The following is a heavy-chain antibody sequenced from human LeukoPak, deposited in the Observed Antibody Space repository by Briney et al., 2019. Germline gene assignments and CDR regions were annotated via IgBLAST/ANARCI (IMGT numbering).Heavy chain of an antibody. J-gene: IGHJ4*02. D-gene: IGHD6-6*01. CDR3: ARGYSSSSEPFDY. V-gene: IGHV4-59*01. CDR2: IYYSGST. CDR1: GGSISSYY. Sequence: SETLSLTCTVSGGSISSYYWSWIRQPPGKGLEWIGHIYYSGSTNYNPSLKSRVTISVDTSKNQFSLKLSSVTAADTAVYYCARGYSSSSEPFDYWGQGTLVTVSS.